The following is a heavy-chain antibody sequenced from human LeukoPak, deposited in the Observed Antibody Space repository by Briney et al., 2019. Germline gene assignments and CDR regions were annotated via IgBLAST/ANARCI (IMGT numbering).Heavy chain of an antibody. V-gene: IGHV7-4-1*02. D-gene: IGHD3-10*01. CDR2: INTNTGNP. J-gene: IGHJ6*02. CDR3: ARGVILVRGVTHYYYYGMDV. Sequence: ASVKVSCKASGYTFINYGISWVRQAPGQGLEWMGWINTNTGNPTYAQGFTGRFAFSPDTSVSTAYLQISSLKAEDTAVYYCARGVILVRGVTHYYYYGMDVWGQGTTVTVSS. CDR1: GYTFINYG.